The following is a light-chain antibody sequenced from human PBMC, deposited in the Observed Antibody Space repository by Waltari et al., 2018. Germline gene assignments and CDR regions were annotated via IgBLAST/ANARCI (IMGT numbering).Light chain of an antibody. CDR3: ASWDDSLNGHWV. CDR1: SPNLGNNA. J-gene: IGLJ3*02. V-gene: IGLV1-44*01. CDR2: RNA. Sequence: QSVLTQPPSASGTPGQRVTISWSGTSPNLGNNAVTWSQQVTGTAPKLLIYRNALRPSGVPDRFSASKSGTSASLAISGLQSEDEAEYYWASWDDSLNGHWVFGGGTKVTVL.